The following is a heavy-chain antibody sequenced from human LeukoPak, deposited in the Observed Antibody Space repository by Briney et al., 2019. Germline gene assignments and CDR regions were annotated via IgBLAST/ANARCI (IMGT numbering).Heavy chain of an antibody. CDR2: MNPNSGNT. CDR1: GYTFTSYD. J-gene: IGHJ5*02. Sequence: ASVTVSCKASGYTFTSYDINWVRQATGQGLEWMGWMNPNSGNTGYAQKFQGRVTMTRDTSTSTFYMEVSSLRSEDTAVYYCARDFGDIVLMDLKRPAWFDPWGQGTLVTVSS. V-gene: IGHV1-8*01. CDR3: ARDFGDIVLMDLKRPAWFDP. D-gene: IGHD2-8*01.